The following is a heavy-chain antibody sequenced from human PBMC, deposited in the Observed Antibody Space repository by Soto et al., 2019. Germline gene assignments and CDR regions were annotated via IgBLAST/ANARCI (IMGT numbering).Heavy chain of an antibody. CDR1: GFTFSDYW. D-gene: IGHD3-10*01. V-gene: IGHV3-7*03. Sequence: GGSLRLSCGGSGFTFSDYWMSWVRQAPGKGLEWVANIKEDGSENYYGDSVKGRFTISRDNAKNSLYPQMNSLRAEDTAVYYCAILRGSIFRKPLDCWGQGTLVTVAS. J-gene: IGHJ4*02. CDR2: IKEDGSEN. CDR3: AILRGSIFRKPLDC.